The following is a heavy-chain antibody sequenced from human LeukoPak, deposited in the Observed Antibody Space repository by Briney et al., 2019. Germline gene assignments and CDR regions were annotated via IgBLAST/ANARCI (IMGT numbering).Heavy chain of an antibody. CDR1: GFTVSSNY. CDR3: ASHRRRIAVAGSDY. D-gene: IGHD6-19*01. V-gene: IGHV3-53*01. Sequence: PGGSLRLSCAASGFTVSSNYMSWVRQAPGKGLEWVSVIYSGGSTYCADSVKGRFTISRDNSKNTLYLQMNSLRAEDTAVYYCASHRRRIAVAGSDYWGQGTLVTVSS. CDR2: IYSGGST. J-gene: IGHJ4*02.